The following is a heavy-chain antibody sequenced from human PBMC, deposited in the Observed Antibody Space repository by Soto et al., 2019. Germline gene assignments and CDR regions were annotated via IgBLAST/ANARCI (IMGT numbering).Heavy chain of an antibody. Sequence: QVQLVQSGAEVKKPGSSVKVSCKASGGTFSSYAISWVRQAPGQGLEWMGGIIPIFGTANYAQKFQGRVTITADKSTSTAYMELSSLRSEDTAVYYCASDLSGAYYYYYGMDVWGQGTTVTVSS. D-gene: IGHD1-26*01. J-gene: IGHJ6*02. CDR3: ASDLSGAYYYYYGMDV. CDR1: GGTFSSYA. V-gene: IGHV1-69*06. CDR2: IIPIFGTA.